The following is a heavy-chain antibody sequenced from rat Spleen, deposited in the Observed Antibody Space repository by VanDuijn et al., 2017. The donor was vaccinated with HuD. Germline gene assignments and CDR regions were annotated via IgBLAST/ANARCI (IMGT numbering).Heavy chain of an antibody. CDR1: GFIFSDYY. Sequence: EVQLVESGGGLVQPGRSMKLSCAASGFIFSDYYMAWVRQVPEKGLEWVASITYDGSSTYYRDSVKGRFTISRDNAKSTLYLQMDSLRSEDTATYYCAHSPYYDGYYPSFDYWGQGVMVTVSS. D-gene: IGHD1-12*03. CDR2: ITYDGSST. CDR3: AHSPYYDGYYPSFDY. V-gene: IGHV5-22*01. J-gene: IGHJ2*01.